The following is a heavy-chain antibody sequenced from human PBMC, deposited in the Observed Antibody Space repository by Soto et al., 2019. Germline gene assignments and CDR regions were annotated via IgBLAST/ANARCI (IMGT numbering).Heavy chain of an antibody. J-gene: IGHJ4*02. Sequence: GGSLRLSCTASGFTFGDYAMSWFRQAPGKGLEWVGFIRSKAYGGTTEYAASVKGRFTISRDDSKSIAYLQMNSLKTEDTAVYYCTGSGCSSTSCYDYWGQGTLVTVSS. CDR1: GFTFGDYA. CDR3: TGSGCSSTSCYDY. D-gene: IGHD2-2*01. CDR2: IRSKAYGGTT. V-gene: IGHV3-49*03.